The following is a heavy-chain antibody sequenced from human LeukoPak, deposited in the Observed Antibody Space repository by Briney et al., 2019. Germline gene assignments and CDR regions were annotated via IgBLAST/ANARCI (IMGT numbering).Heavy chain of an antibody. V-gene: IGHV4-59*01. CDR3: AGGSGASWFDP. D-gene: IGHD2-8*02. CDR1: GGSISSGY. Sequence: PSETLSLTCSVSGGSISSGYWSWIRQPPGKGLEWIAYIHNSGRSNYNPSLKSRVTISLDTSKNQFSLKLSSVTAADTAVYYCAGGSGASWFDPWGQGTLVTVSS. CDR2: IHNSGRS. J-gene: IGHJ5*02.